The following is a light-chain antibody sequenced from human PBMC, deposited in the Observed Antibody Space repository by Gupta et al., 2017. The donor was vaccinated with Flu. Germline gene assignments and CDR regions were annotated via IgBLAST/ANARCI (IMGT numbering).Light chain of an antibody. V-gene: IGKV1-39*01. J-gene: IGKJ2*01. CDR1: QSISRY. CDR2: EAS. CDR3: QQSYSTMYT. Sequence: DIQMTQSPSTLSASVGDRVTITCRASQSISRYLNWYQQKPGKAPKLLIYEASNLHSEVPSRFSGSGSGTDFALTISSLQPEDFAAYYCQQSYSTMYTFGQGTKLEIK.